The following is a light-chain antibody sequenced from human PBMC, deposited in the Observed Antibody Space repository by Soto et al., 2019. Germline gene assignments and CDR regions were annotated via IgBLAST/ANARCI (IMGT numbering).Light chain of an antibody. CDR2: GAS. CDR1: QSVSSNY. V-gene: IGKV3-20*01. CDR3: QQYSSSRT. Sequence: EIVLTQSPGNLSLSPGERATLSCRASQSVSSNYLAWYQQKPGQAPRLLIYGASSRATGIPDRFSGSGSGTDFTLTITRLEPEDFAVYYCQQYSSSRTFGQGTRLEIK. J-gene: IGKJ5*01.